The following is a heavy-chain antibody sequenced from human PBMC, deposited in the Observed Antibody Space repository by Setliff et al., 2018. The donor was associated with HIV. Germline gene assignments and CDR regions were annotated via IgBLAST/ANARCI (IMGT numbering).Heavy chain of an antibody. Sequence: GGSLRLSCAASGFTFSRAWMSWVRQAPGKGLEWVGRIKNRIDGGATDYAAPVKGRFTISRDDSKNTLYLQMNSLKTEDTAVYYCTRSNWGSTPDFDYWGQGTMVTVSS. V-gene: IGHV3-15*01. D-gene: IGHD7-27*01. CDR2: IKNRIDGGAT. J-gene: IGHJ4*02. CDR3: TRSNWGSTPDFDY. CDR1: GFTFSRAW.